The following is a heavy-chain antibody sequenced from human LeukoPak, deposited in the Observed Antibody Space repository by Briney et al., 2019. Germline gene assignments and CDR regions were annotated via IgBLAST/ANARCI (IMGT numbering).Heavy chain of an antibody. Sequence: SETLSLTCTVSGGSISSGDYYWSWIRQPPGKGLEWIGYIYYSGSTYYNPSLKSRVTISVDTSKNQFSLKLSSVTAADTAVYYCARDRLGYSGYLDYWGQGTLVTVSS. D-gene: IGHD5-12*01. V-gene: IGHV4-30-4*02. CDR1: GGSISSGDYY. CDR3: ARDRLGYSGYLDY. CDR2: IYYSGST. J-gene: IGHJ4*02.